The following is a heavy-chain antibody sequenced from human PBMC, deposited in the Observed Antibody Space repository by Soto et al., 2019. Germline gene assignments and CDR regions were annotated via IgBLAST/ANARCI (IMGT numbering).Heavy chain of an antibody. Sequence: SETLSLTCTVSGGSISGSYWSWIRQTPGKVLEWVGYIHYSGSTNYNPSLKSRVTISVDTSKNQFSLKLSSVTAADTAVYYCAKLHIVPVDWFDPWGQGTLVTVSS. CDR2: IHYSGST. D-gene: IGHD2-8*02. CDR1: GGSISGSY. V-gene: IGHV4-59*08. J-gene: IGHJ5*02. CDR3: AKLHIVPVDWFDP.